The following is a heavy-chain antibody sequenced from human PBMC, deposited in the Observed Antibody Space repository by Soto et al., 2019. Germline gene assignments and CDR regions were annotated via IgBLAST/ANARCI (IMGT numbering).Heavy chain of an antibody. D-gene: IGHD2-15*01. V-gene: IGHV5-51*01. CDR3: VRLVNSGWFDP. Sequence: LGESLKISCRTSGYSFTTYWIGWVRQMPGKGLEWVGLIFPGDSDTRYSPSFQGQVTISADKSISTAYLQWDSLKASDTAMYYCVRLVNSGWFDPWGQGTLVTVSS. CDR2: IFPGDSDT. CDR1: GYSFTTYW. J-gene: IGHJ5*02.